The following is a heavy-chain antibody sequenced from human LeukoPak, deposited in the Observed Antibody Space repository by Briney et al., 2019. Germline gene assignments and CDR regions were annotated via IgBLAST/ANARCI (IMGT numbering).Heavy chain of an antibody. CDR1: GGSISSSSYY. J-gene: IGHJ5*02. Sequence: SETLSLTCTVSGGSISSSSYYWGWIRQPPGKGLEWIGSIYYSGSTYYNPSLKSRVTISVDTSKNQFSLKLSSVTAADTAVYYCARDLPSEAWGQGTLVTVSS. CDR3: ARDLPSEA. CDR2: IYYSGST. D-gene: IGHD1-26*01. V-gene: IGHV4-39*07.